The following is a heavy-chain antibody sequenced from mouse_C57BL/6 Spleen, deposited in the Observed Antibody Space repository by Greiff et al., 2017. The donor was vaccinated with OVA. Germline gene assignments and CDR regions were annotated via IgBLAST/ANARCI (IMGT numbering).Heavy chain of an antibody. V-gene: IGHV3-6*01. CDR1: GYSITSGYY. CDR3: AREGNYSDY. Sequence: EVQVVESGPGLVKPSQSLSLTCSVTGYSITSGYYWNWIRQFPGNKLEWMGYISYDGSNNYNPSLKNRISITRDTSKNQFFLKLNSVTTEDTATYYCAREGNYSDYWGQGTTLTVSS. CDR2: ISYDGSN. J-gene: IGHJ2*01.